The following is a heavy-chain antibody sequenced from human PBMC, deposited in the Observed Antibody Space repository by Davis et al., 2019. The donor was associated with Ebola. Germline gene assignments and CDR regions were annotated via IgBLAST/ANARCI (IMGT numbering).Heavy chain of an antibody. D-gene: IGHD6-19*01. V-gene: IGHV3-74*01. CDR3: ARDRIAVYYYYGMDV. CDR1: GFTFSRSW. J-gene: IGHJ6*02. Sequence: GESLKISCAASGFTFSRSWMHWVRQAPGKGLVWVSRINSDGSSTSYADSVKGRFTISRDNAKNTLYLQMNSLRAEDTAVYYCARDRIAVYYYYGMDVWGQGTTVTVSS. CDR2: INSDGSST.